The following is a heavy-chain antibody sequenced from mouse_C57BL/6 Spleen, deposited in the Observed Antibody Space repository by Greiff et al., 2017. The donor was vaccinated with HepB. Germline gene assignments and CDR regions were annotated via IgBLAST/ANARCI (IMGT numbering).Heavy chain of an antibody. D-gene: IGHD2-2*01. J-gene: IGHJ2*01. Sequence: VQLQQPGAELVMPGASVKLSCKASGYTFTSYWMHWVKQRPGQGLELIGEIDPSDSYTNYNQKFKGKSTLTVDKSSSTAYMQLSSLTSEDSAVYYCARRASTMVTPFDYWGQGTTLTVSS. CDR1: GYTFTSYW. CDR3: ARRASTMVTPFDY. V-gene: IGHV1-69*01. CDR2: IDPSDSYT.